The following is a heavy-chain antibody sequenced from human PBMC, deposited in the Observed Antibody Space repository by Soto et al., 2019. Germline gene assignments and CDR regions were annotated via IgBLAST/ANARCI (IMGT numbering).Heavy chain of an antibody. CDR2: ISDSGGTT. CDR3: AKVRGESPRYCGMDV. J-gene: IGHJ6*02. D-gene: IGHD3-16*01. CDR1: GFTFSSYA. Sequence: DVQLLESGGGLVQPGGSLRLSCAASGFTFSSYAMTWVRQAPGKGLEWVSAISDSGGTTYYADSVKGRFTISRDNSKNTLYLQMNSLRAEDTAVYYCAKVRGESPRYCGMDVWGQGTTVTVSS. V-gene: IGHV3-23*01.